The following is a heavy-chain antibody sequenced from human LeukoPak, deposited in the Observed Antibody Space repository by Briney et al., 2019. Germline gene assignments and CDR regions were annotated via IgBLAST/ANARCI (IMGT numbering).Heavy chain of an antibody. J-gene: IGHJ5*01. CDR2: IWYDASNK. D-gene: IGHD6-13*01. CDR3: VRGVGVSRFNFLDS. CDR1: GFTFSSFG. Sequence: PGGSLRLSCAASGFTFSSFGMHWGRQAPGKGLEWVAVIWYDASNKYYADSVKGRFTISRDNSKNTLYLQMNSLRDDDTAVYYCVRGVGVSRFNFLDSWGQGTLVIVSS. V-gene: IGHV3-33*01.